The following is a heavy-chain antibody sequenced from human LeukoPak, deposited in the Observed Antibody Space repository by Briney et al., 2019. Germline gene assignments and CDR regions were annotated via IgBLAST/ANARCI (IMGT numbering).Heavy chain of an antibody. J-gene: IGHJ6*02. CDR1: GFTFSSYA. CDR3: AKEILPTTVTTSGGMDV. Sequence: GGSLRLSCAASGFTFSSYAMNWLRQAPGKGLEWVSGIRGSGGSTYYANSVKGRLTISRDNSKNTLYLQMNSLRVEDMAVYYCAKEILPTTVTTSGGMDVWGQGTTVTVSS. CDR2: IRGSGGST. D-gene: IGHD4-17*01. V-gene: IGHV3-23*01.